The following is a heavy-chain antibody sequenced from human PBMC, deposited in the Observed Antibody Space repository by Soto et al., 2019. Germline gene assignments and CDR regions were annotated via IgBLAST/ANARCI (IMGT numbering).Heavy chain of an antibody. CDR3: ARAWGGYFDY. CDR2: IYYSEST. J-gene: IGHJ4*02. D-gene: IGHD3-16*01. V-gene: IGHV4-31*03. CDR1: GGSISSGSYY. Sequence: QVQLQESGPGLVKPSQTLSLTCTVSGGSISSGSYYWSWIRQHPGKGLEWIGYIYYSESTHYNPSLKSRVTISVDTSKNQLSLKLSSVTAAATAVYYCARAWGGYFDYWGQGTLVTVSS.